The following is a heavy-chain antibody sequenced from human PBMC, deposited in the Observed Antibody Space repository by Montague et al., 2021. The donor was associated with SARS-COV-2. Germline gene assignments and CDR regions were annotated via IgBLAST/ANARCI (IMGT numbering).Heavy chain of an antibody. CDR1: VSWNSGAD. V-gene: IGHV4-61*01. D-gene: IGHD3-10*01. Sequence: SETLSLTCSRLVSWNSGADRKSIRLNSSHGSNSYADICFRKNTNYNPSLKSRVTISVDTSKNQFSLKLSSVTAADTAVYYCARVKRGYYYGLGVSAHFDYWGQGNLVNVSS. CDR2: ICFRKNT. J-gene: IGHJ4*02. CDR3: ARVKRGYYYGLGVSAHFDY.